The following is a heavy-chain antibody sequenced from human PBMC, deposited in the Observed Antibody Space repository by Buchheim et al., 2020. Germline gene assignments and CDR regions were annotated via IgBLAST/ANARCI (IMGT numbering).Heavy chain of an antibody. CDR1: GGSISSGGYS. CDR3: ARALRYCSGGSCYNWFDP. D-gene: IGHD2-15*01. Sequence: QLQLQESGSGLVKPSQTLSLTCAVSGGSISSGGYSWSWIRQPPGKGLEWIGYIYHSGSTYYNPSLKSRVTISVDRSKNKFSLKLSSVTAADTAVYYCARALRYCSGGSCYNWFDPWGQGTL. J-gene: IGHJ5*02. CDR2: IYHSGST. V-gene: IGHV4-30-2*01.